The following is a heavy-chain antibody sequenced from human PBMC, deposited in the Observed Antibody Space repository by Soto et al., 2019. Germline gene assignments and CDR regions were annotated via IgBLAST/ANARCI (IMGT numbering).Heavy chain of an antibody. V-gene: IGHV4-39*07. Sequence: PSETLSLTCTFSVGSIISSSYYWGWIRQPPGKGLEWIGSIYYSGSTYYNPSLKSRVTISVDTSKNQFSLKLSSVTAADTAVYYCARVGAIPGHYGMDVWGQGTTVTVSS. D-gene: IGHD4-17*01. CDR2: IYYSGST. J-gene: IGHJ6*02. CDR1: VGSIISSSYY. CDR3: ARVGAIPGHYGMDV.